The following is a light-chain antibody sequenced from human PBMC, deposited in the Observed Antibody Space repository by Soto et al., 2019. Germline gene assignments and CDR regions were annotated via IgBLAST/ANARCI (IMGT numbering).Light chain of an antibody. CDR1: QDIANF. CDR2: AAS. Sequence: DIXMTQSPSSLSASVGDRVSITCRASQDIANFLAWYQHKPGKVPTLLIYAASTLQSGVPSRFSGSASGTNFTLTISSLQPEDVATYYCQKYNSPPRTFGQGTKVEV. CDR3: QKYNSPPRT. V-gene: IGKV1-27*01. J-gene: IGKJ1*01.